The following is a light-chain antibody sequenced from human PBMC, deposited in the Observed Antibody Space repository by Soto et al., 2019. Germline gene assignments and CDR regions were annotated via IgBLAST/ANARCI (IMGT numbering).Light chain of an antibody. J-gene: IGLJ1*01. CDR1: SSDVGGYNY. CDR2: DVS. Sequence: QSALTQSASVSGSPGQSIAISCTGTSSDVGGYNYVSWYQHHPGKAPTVMIYDVSNRPSGVSDRFSGSKSGNTASLTISGLQADDEADYYCSSYTSSSTYVFGTGTKLTVL. V-gene: IGLV2-14*03. CDR3: SSYTSSSTYV.